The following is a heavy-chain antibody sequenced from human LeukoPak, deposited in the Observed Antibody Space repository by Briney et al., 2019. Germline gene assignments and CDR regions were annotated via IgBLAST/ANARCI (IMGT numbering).Heavy chain of an antibody. Sequence: GESLKISCHGSGYTFSNYWIGWVRQMSGKGLEWMGIIYPGDSNTRYSPSFQGQVTISADKSINTAYLQWSSLRASDTAMYYCARRKGYDIMTAYGYWGQGTLVTVSS. CDR2: IYPGDSNT. CDR1: GYTFSNYW. D-gene: IGHD3-9*01. CDR3: ARRKGYDIMTAYGY. J-gene: IGHJ4*02. V-gene: IGHV5-51*01.